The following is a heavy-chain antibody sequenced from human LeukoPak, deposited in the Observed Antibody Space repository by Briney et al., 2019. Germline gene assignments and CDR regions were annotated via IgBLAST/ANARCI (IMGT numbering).Heavy chain of an antibody. CDR1: GFTVRSNY. Sequence: GGSLRLSCAASGFTVRSNYMSWFRQAPGKGLEWASVIYNDGRTYYADSVKGRFIISKDNSKNTLYLQMNSVRAEDTAVYYCAKGRANWGSYFDYWGQGTLVTVSS. CDR3: AKGRANWGSYFDY. D-gene: IGHD7-27*01. V-gene: IGHV3-53*01. CDR2: IYNDGRT. J-gene: IGHJ4*02.